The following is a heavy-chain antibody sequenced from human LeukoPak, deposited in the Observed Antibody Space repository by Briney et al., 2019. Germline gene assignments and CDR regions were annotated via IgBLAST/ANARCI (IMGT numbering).Heavy chain of an antibody. CDR3: ARDSPNYYYFYMDV. CDR1: GFTFSSYA. Sequence: PGGSLRLSCAASGFTFSSYAMSWVRQAPGKGLEWVSAISGSGGSTYYTDSVKGRFTISRDNSKNTPYLQMNSLRAEDTAVYYCARDSPNYYYFYMDVWGKGTTVTVSS. CDR2: ISGSGGST. J-gene: IGHJ6*03. V-gene: IGHV3-23*01.